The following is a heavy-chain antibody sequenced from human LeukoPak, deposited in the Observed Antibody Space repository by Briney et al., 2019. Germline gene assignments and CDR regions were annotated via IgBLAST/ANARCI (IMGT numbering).Heavy chain of an antibody. D-gene: IGHD6-13*01. J-gene: IGHJ5*02. V-gene: IGHV4-38-2*02. CDR1: GYSISSGYY. CDR3: ARDAAGYSSSWYLDWFDP. CDR2: IYHSGST. Sequence: SETLSLTCTVSGYSISSGYYWGGSRPPPGKGLEWIGSIYHSGSTYYNPSLKRRVTIAVETYKDQFCLKLNSVTGGDTAVYYCARDAAGYSSSWYLDWFDPSGQGTLVTVSS.